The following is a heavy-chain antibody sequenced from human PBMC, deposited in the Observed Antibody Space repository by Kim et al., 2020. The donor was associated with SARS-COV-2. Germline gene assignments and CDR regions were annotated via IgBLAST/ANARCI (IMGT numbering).Heavy chain of an antibody. V-gene: IGHV3-33*01. CDR2: IWYDGSNK. CDR1: GFTFSSYG. D-gene: IGHD2-2*01. CDR3: ARGQYCSSTSCYVGWFDP. Sequence: GGSLRLSCAASGFTFSSYGMHWVRQAPGKGLEWVAVIWYDGSNKYYADSVKGRFTICRDNSKNTLYLQMNSLRAEDTAVYYCARGQYCSSTSCYVGWFDPWGQGTLVTVSS. J-gene: IGHJ5*02.